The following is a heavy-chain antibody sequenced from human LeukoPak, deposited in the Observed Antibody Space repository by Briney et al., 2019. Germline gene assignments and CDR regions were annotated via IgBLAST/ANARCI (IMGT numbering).Heavy chain of an antibody. CDR1: GDSVSSDSAA. D-gene: IGHD1-14*01. J-gene: IGHJ2*01. CDR3: TRDSPESSWYFDL. V-gene: IGHV6-1*01. Sequence: SQTLSLTCAISGDSVSSDSAAWNWIRQSSSRGLEWLGRTYYRSKWYYGYAESVKSRITINPDTSKNQFSLHLNSVTPEDTAVYYCTRDSPESSWYFDLWGRGTLVTVS. CDR2: TYYRSKWYY.